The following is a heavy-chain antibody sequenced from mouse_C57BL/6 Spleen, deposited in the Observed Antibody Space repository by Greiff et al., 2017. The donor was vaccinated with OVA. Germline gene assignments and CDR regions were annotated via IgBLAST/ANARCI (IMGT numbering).Heavy chain of an antibody. D-gene: IGHD2-1*01. V-gene: IGHV3-6*01. J-gene: IGHJ3*01. CDR1: GYSITSGYY. CDR3: AREGGNYDWFAY. Sequence: EVKLQESGPGLVKPSQSLSLTCSVTGYSITSGYYWNWIRQFPGNKLEWMGYISYDGSNNYNPSLKNRISITRDTSKNQFFLKLNSVTTEDTATYYCAREGGNYDWFAYWGQGTLSLSLQ. CDR2: ISYDGSN.